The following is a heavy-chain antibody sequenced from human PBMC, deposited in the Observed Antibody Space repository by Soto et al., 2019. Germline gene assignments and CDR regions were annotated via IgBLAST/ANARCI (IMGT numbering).Heavy chain of an antibody. V-gene: IGHV5-51*01. CDR1: GYSFTSYW. J-gene: IGHJ6*03. CDR3: ARAGPPGLGHYYHMAV. D-gene: IGHD3-16*01. Sequence: GESLKISCKGSGYSFTSYWIGWVRQMPGKGLEWMGIIYPGDSDTRYSPSFQGQVTISADKSISTAYLQWSSLKASDTAMYYCARAGPPGLGHYYHMAVWGKGTTVTVPS. CDR2: IYPGDSDT.